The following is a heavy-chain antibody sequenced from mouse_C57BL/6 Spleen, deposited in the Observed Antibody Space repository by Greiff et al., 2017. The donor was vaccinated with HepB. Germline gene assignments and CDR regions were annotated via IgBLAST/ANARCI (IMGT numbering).Heavy chain of an antibody. J-gene: IGHJ2*01. D-gene: IGHD2-1*01. V-gene: IGHV5-4*03. CDR3: ARGGNYVRGRFDY. CDR1: GFTFSSYA. Sequence: EVKLVESGGGLVKPGGSLKLSCAASGFTFSSYAMSWVRQTPEKRLEWVATISDGGSYTYYPDNVKGRFTISRDNAKNNLYLQMSHLKSEDTAMYYCARGGNYVRGRFDYWGQGTTLTVSS. CDR2: ISDGGSYT.